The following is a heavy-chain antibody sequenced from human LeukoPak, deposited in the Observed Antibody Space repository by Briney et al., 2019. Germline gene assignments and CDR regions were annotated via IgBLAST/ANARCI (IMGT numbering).Heavy chain of an antibody. CDR3: AREEERIAIFGVTNSRFDY. CDR2: IMPIFDTA. D-gene: IGHD3-3*01. V-gene: IGHV1-69*13. J-gene: IGHJ4*02. Sequence: ASVKVSCKASGGTFSNYAISWVRQAPGQGLEWMGGIMPIFDTADYAQKFQGRITITADESTSTVYMELSSLRSEDTAVYYCAREEERIAIFGVTNSRFDYWGQGTLVTVSS. CDR1: GGTFSNYA.